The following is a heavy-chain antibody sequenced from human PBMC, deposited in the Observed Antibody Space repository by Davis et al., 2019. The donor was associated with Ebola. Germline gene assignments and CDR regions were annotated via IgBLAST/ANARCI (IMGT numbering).Heavy chain of an antibody. J-gene: IGHJ4*02. V-gene: IGHV3-23*01. Sequence: GESLKISCAASGFTFSSYAMSWVRQAPGKGLEWVSAISGSGGSTYYADSVKGRFTISRDNSKNTLYLQMNSLRAEDTAVYYCAKRGATYCGGDCYPTFDYWGQGTLVTVSS. CDR3: AKRGATYCGGDCYPTFDY. CDR1: GFTFSSYA. CDR2: ISGSGGST. D-gene: IGHD2-21*01.